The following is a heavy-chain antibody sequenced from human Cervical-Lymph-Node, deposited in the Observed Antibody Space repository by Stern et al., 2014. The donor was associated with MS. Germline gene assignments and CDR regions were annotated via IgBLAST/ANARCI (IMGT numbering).Heavy chain of an antibody. CDR3: AHIDGAKVSDY. CDR1: GFSLRSSGVG. V-gene: IGHV2-5*02. J-gene: IGHJ4*02. D-gene: IGHD4-17*01. CDR2: IYWDEDK. Sequence: QVTLKESGPTLVKPTQTLTLTCTFSGFSLRSSGVGVGWIRQPPGKALEWLALIYWDEDKRYSPSLKSRLPITKDTSKNQVVLTMTNMDPVDTATYYCAHIDGAKVSDYWGQGTLVTVSS.